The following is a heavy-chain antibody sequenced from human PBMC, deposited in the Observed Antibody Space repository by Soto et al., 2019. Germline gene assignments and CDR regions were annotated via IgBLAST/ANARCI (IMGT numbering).Heavy chain of an antibody. J-gene: IGHJ6*02. CDR2: ISGSGGST. V-gene: IGHV3-23*01. D-gene: IGHD3-3*01. CDR1: GFTFSSYA. CDR3: AKFDEYYDFWSGYSRGYYYYGMDV. Sequence: SLRLSCAASGFTFSSYAMSWVRQAPGKGLEWVSAISGSGGSTYYADSVKGRFTISRDNSKNTLYLQMNSLRAEDMAVYYCAKFDEYYDFWSGYSRGYYYYGMDVWGQGTTVTVSS.